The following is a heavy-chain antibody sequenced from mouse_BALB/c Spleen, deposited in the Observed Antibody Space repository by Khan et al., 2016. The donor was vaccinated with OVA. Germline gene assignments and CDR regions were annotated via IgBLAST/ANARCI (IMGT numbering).Heavy chain of an antibody. CDR1: GYTFTTAG. D-gene: IGHD2-14*01. CDR2: INTHSGVP. J-gene: IGHJ4*01. CDR3: ARGGAAYYRNDGGAMEY. Sequence: VQLQESGPELKKPGETVRISCKASGYTFTTAGMQWVQKMPGKGLKWIGWINTHSGVPKYAEDFKGRFAFSLETSASTAYLQITNPKNEDTATYFCARGGAAYYRNDGGAMEYWGQGTSVTVSS. V-gene: IGHV9-4*02.